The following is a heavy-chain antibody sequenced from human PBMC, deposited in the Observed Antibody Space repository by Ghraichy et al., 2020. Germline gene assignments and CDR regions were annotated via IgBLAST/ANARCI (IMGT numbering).Heavy chain of an antibody. V-gene: IGHV3-11*01. CDR1: GFTFSDYY. D-gene: IGHD2-2*01. CDR2: ISSSGSTI. Sequence: LSLTCAASGFTFSDYYMSWIRQAPGKGLEWVSYISSSGSTIYYADSVKGRFTISRDNAKNSLYLQMNSLRAEDTAVYYCARGGQDIVVVPAAIGGNWFDPWGQGTLVTVSS. CDR3: ARGGQDIVVVPAAIGGNWFDP. J-gene: IGHJ5*02.